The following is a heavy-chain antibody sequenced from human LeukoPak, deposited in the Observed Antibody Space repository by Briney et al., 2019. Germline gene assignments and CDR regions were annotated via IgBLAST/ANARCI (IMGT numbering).Heavy chain of an antibody. Sequence: GGSLRLSCAASGITFSTHAMTWVRQAPGKRLEWVSSIDYSGSGTFYADSVKGRFAISRDDSKDTLYLQMNSLTVEDTAVYYCAKEEYDSGWYKWFGPWGQGTLVTVSS. J-gene: IGHJ5*02. CDR2: IDYSGSGT. D-gene: IGHD6-19*01. V-gene: IGHV3-23*01. CDR1: GITFSTHA. CDR3: AKEEYDSGWYKWFGP.